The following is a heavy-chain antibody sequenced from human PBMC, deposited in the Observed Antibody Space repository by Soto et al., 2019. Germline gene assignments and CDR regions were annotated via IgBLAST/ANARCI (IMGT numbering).Heavy chain of an antibody. CDR1: GGSITKTTYS. D-gene: IGHD4-17*01. V-gene: IGHV4-30-2*01. CDR3: ARADYSDYGDALDI. J-gene: IGHJ3*02. CDR2: VYHRGRT. Sequence: QLQLQESGSGLVKPSQTLSLTCTVSGGSITKTTYSWNWIRQPPGKGLEWIGNVYHRGRTNYNPSLKSRVTLSADTSRNEFSLRLDSVTAADTAMYYCARADYSDYGDALDIWGQGTMVTVSS.